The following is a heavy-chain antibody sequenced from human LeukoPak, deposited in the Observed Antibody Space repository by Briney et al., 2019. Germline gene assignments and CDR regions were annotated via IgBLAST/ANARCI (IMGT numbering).Heavy chain of an antibody. CDR1: GGTFSSYA. D-gene: IGHD3-10*01. V-gene: IGHV1-69*04. CDR3: ARWNYGSGSYYNVVYFDY. J-gene: IGHJ4*02. Sequence: SVKVSCKASGGTFSSYAISLVRQAPGQGLEWMGRMIPILGIANYAQKFQGRVTITADKSTSTAYMELSSLRSEDTAVYYCARWNYGSGSYYNVVYFDYWGQGTLVTVSS. CDR2: MIPILGIA.